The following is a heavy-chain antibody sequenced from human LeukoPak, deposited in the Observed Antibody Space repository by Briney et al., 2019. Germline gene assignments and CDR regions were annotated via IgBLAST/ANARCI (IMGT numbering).Heavy chain of an antibody. D-gene: IGHD5-18*01. V-gene: IGHV4-34*01. Sequence: SSETLSLTCAVYGGSFSGYYWSWIRQPPGKGLEWIGEINHSGNTNYNPSLKSRVTISVDTSKNQFSLKLGSVTAADTAVYYCARGRALAYTAMVLTAFDYWGQGTLVTVSS. J-gene: IGHJ4*02. CDR2: INHSGNT. CDR1: GGSFSGYY. CDR3: ARGRALAYTAMVLTAFDY.